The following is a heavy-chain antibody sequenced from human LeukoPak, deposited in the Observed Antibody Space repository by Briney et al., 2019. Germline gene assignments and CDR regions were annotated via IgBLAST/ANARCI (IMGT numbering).Heavy chain of an antibody. CDR3: ARDTFQPGLIDC. CDR1: EFTFSLYA. CDR2: INDVSGDI. D-gene: IGHD2-2*01. J-gene: IGHJ4*02. V-gene: IGHV3-21*05. Sequence: GGSLRLSCAASEFTFSLYAMNWVRQAPGKGLEWVSYINDVSGDIHYADSVKGRFTISRDNAKNTLYPQMNSLRAEDTAVYYCARDTFQPGLIDCWGQGTLVTVSS.